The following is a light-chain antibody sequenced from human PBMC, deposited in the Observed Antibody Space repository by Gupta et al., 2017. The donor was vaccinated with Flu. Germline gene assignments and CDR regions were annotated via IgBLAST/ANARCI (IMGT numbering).Light chain of an antibody. V-gene: IGLV2-18*02. CDR2: EVT. CDR3: SSYTSSYTYV. CDR1: SMDIGHYNR. J-gene: IGLJ1*01. Sequence: TSMDIGHYNRVAGDQQPPGTVPKLIMYEVTNRPSGVPDRVSGSKSGNTAYLTISGLQAEDEADYYCSSYTSSYTYVFGTGTKLTVL.